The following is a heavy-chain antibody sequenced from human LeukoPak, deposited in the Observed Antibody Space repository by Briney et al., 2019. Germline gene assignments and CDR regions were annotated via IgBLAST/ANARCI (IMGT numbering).Heavy chain of an antibody. CDR2: ISWDGGST. J-gene: IGHJ1*01. Sequence: PGGSLRLSCAASRFTFDDYTMHWVRQAPGKGLEWVSLISWDGGSTYYADSVKGRFTISRDNSKNSLYLQMNSLRTEDTALYYCAKDSESSSWYVEGTGSDFQHWGQGTLVTVSS. V-gene: IGHV3-43*01. CDR1: RFTFDDYT. CDR3: AKDSESSSWYVEGTGSDFQH. D-gene: IGHD6-13*01.